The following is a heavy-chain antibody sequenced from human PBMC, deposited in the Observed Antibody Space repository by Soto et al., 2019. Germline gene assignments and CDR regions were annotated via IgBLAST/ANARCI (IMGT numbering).Heavy chain of an antibody. V-gene: IGHV1-18*01. CDR1: VHTFSCYG. D-gene: IGHD6-13*01. Sequence: GVPETLSCNPWVHTFSCYGISWVGKAPRQGLEWMGWISAYNGNTHYAQTLQGRVTLTTDTSTSTAYMELRSLRSDDTAVYYCARSQQQLVLVYFDYWGQGTPVTVSS. CDR2: ISAYNGNT. J-gene: IGHJ4*02. CDR3: ARSQQQLVLVYFDY.